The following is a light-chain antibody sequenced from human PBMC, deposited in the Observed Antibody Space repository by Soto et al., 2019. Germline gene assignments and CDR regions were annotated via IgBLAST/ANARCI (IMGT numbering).Light chain of an antibody. CDR1: SSDVGGYNY. CDR3: SSYTSSTSLDV. CDR2: EVS. Sequence: QSVLTQPASVSGSPGQSITISCTGTSSDVGGYNYVSWYQQHPGKAPKLMIYEVSNRPSGVSIRFSGFKSGNTASLTISGLQAEDGADYYCSSYTSSTSLDVFGTGTKVTVL. J-gene: IGLJ1*01. V-gene: IGLV2-14*01.